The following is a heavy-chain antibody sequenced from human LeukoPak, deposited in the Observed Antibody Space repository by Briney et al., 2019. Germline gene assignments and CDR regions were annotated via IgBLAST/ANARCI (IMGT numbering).Heavy chain of an antibody. D-gene: IGHD3-10*01. J-gene: IGHJ3*02. CDR3: ARDRHYGSGSYHSYAFDI. CDR1: GFTFSSYG. CDR2: IWYDGSNK. Sequence: GALRPSCAASGFTFSSYGMHWVRQAPGKGLEWVAVIWYDGSNKYYADSVKGRFTISRDNSKNTLYLQMNSLRAEDTAVYYCARDRHYGSGSYHSYAFDIWGQGTMVTVSS. V-gene: IGHV3-33*01.